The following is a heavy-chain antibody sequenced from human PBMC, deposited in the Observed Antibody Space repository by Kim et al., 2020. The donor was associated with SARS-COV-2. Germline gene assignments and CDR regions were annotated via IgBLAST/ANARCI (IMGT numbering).Heavy chain of an antibody. J-gene: IGHJ4*02. CDR3: ARFEIAVAGTFDY. Sequence: YHPSLKSRVTISVDTSKNQFSLKLSSVTAADTAVYYCARFEIAVAGTFDYWGQETLVTVSS. V-gene: IGHV4-39*07. D-gene: IGHD6-19*01.